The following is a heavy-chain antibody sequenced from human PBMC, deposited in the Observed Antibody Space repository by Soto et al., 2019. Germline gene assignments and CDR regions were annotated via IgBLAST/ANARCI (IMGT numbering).Heavy chain of an antibody. V-gene: IGHV4-31*03. Sequence: QVQLQESGPGLVKPSQTLSLTCTVSGGSITSSGYYWSWIRQHPGEGLEWIGFTSNSGSTSYNPSLKCRVTISVDTSSNQFSLNLKSVTAADTAVYYGARGGGSTKVDYWGQGTLVTVSP. D-gene: IGHD2-2*01. CDR1: GGSITSSGYY. J-gene: IGHJ4*02. CDR2: TSNSGST. CDR3: ARGGGSTKVDY.